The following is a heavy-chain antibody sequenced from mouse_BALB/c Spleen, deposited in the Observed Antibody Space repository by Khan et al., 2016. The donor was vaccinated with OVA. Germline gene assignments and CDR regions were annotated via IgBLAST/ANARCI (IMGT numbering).Heavy chain of an antibody. CDR3: TRDGISEFAY. D-gene: IGHD2-3*01. V-gene: IGHV1S137*01. CDR1: GYTFADSG. Sequence: QVQLQQSGPEPVRPGASVKISCKGSGYTFADSGMHWVRQSHAKSLEWIGVISTYYGNIKYNQKFEGRATMTVDKSSSTAYMELARLTSEDSAVYFCTRDGISEFAYWGQGTLVTVSP. CDR2: ISTYYGNI. J-gene: IGHJ3*01.